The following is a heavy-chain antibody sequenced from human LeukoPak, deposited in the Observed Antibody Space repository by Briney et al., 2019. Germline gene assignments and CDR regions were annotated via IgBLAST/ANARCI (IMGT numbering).Heavy chain of an antibody. V-gene: IGHV3-30-3*01. CDR2: ISYDGSNK. D-gene: IGHD3-10*02. J-gene: IGHJ4*02. CDR3: ASLVSHEYVREPFFDY. Sequence: GGSLRLSCAASGFTFSSYAMHWVRQAPGKGLEWVAVISYDGSNKYYADSVKGRFTISRDNSKNTLYLQMNSLRAEDTAVYYCASLVSHEYVREPFFDYWGQGTLVTVSS. CDR1: GFTFSSYA.